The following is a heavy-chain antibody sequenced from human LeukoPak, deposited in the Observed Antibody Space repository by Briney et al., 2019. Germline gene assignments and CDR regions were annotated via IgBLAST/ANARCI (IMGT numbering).Heavy chain of an antibody. CDR2: IKPDSGAT. V-gene: IGHV1-2*02. Sequence: ASVKVSCKASGYTFTFHYMHWLRQAPGQGLEWMGWIKPDSGATNFEQNFQGRVTMTSDTSINTAYMELSSLTSDDTGMYYCARDHDYGPDYWGQGTLVTVSA. CDR1: GYTFTFHY. J-gene: IGHJ4*02. D-gene: IGHD4/OR15-4a*01. CDR3: ARDHDYGPDY.